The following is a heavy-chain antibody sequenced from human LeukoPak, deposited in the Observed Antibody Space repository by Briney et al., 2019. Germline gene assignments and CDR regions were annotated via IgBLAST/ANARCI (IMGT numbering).Heavy chain of an antibody. V-gene: IGHV3-74*01. CDR2: ISSDGTST. J-gene: IGHJ4*02. Sequence: GRSLRLSCPASGFTFSSYAMHWVRQAPGKGLVWVSRISSDGTSTTYADSVKGRFTISRDNAKNTLYLQMNSLTTEDTALYYCARVPYPSGTYDYWGPGTLVTVSS. CDR1: GFTFSSYA. CDR3: ARVPYPSGTYDY. D-gene: IGHD3-10*01.